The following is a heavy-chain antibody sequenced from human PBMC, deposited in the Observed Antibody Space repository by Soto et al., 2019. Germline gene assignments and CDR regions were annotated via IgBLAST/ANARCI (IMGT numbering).Heavy chain of an antibody. J-gene: IGHJ4*02. CDR3: ARMDYYDSSGYYEAWPSDFDY. V-gene: IGHV5-51*01. Sequence: GESLKISCKGSGYSFTSYWNGWVRQIPWKGLEWMGIIYPGDSDTRYSPSFQGQVTISADKSISTAYLQWSSLKASDTAMYYCARMDYYDSSGYYEAWPSDFDYWGQGTLVTVSS. CDR2: IYPGDSDT. D-gene: IGHD3-22*01. CDR1: GYSFTSYW.